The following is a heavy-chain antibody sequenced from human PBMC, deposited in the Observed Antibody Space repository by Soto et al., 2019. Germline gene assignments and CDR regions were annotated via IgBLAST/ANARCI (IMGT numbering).Heavy chain of an antibody. Sequence: GESLKISCKCSGYSFTSYWIVLVRQMPGKGLEWMGIIYPGDSDTRYSPSFQGQVTISADKSISTAYLQWSSLKASDTAMYYCARDRDYVWGSYRPRYGMDVWGQGTTVTVSS. CDR1: GYSFTSYW. D-gene: IGHD3-16*02. CDR3: ARDRDYVWGSYRPRYGMDV. J-gene: IGHJ6*02. V-gene: IGHV5-51*01. CDR2: IYPGDSDT.